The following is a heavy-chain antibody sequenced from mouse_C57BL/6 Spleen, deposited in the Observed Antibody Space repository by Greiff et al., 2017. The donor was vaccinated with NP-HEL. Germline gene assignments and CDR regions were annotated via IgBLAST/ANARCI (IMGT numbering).Heavy chain of an antibody. Sequence: ESGPGLVKPSQSLSLTCSVTGYSITSGYYWNWIRQFPGNKLEWMGYISYDGSNNYNPSLKNRISITRDTSKNQFFLKLNSVTTEDTATYYCARDGDYGSAMDYWGQGTSVTVSS. V-gene: IGHV3-6*01. CDR3: ARDGDYGSAMDY. CDR1: GYSITSGYY. J-gene: IGHJ4*01. CDR2: ISYDGSN. D-gene: IGHD1-1*01.